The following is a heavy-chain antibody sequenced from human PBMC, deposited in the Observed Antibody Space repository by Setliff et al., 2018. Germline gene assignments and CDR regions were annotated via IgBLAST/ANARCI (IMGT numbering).Heavy chain of an antibody. Sequence: ASVKVSCKASGYTFSDYGISWVRQAPGQGLEWMGIVNPGGLTSSSTQKFEGRVTMTRDTSTSTVYMELNSLTSDDTAVYYCARAGLAAAGRKGVFDHWGQGTLVTVSS. CDR1: GYTFSDYG. CDR3: ARAGLAAAGRKGVFDH. V-gene: IGHV1-46*01. CDR2: VNPGGLTS. J-gene: IGHJ4*02. D-gene: IGHD6-25*01.